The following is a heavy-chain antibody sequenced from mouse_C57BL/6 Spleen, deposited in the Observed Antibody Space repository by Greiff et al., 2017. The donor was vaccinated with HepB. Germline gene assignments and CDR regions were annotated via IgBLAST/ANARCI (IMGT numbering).Heavy chain of an antibody. D-gene: IGHD2-4*01. CDR2: IHPNSGST. CDR3: ARWYDYDDAMDY. Sequence: QVQLQQPGAELVKPGASVKLSCKASGYTFTSYWMHWVKQRPGQGLEWIGMIHPNSGSTNYNEKFKSKATLTVDKSSSTAYMQLSSLTSEDSAVYYCARWYDYDDAMDYWGQGTSVTVSS. V-gene: IGHV1-64*01. J-gene: IGHJ4*01. CDR1: GYTFTSYW.